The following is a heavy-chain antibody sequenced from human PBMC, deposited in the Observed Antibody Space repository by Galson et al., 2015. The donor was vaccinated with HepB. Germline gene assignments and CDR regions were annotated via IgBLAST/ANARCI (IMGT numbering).Heavy chain of an antibody. Sequence: SVKVSCKASGYTFTSYGISWVRQAPGQGLEWMGWISAYNGNTNSAQKLQGRVTMTTDTSTSTAYTELRSLRSDDTAVYYCATNMVPRKGLDYWGQGTLVTVSS. CDR2: ISAYNGNT. D-gene: IGHD3-10*01. J-gene: IGHJ4*02. V-gene: IGHV1-18*01. CDR1: GYTFTSYG. CDR3: ATNMVPRKGLDY.